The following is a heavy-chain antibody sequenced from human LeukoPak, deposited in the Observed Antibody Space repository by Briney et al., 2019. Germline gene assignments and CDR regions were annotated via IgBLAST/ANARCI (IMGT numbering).Heavy chain of an antibody. D-gene: IGHD2-21*02. Sequence: GGSLRLSCAASGFTFSSYAMSWVRQAPGKGLEWVSAISGSGGSTYYADSVKGRFTISRDNSKNTLYLQMNSLRAEDTAVYYCAKVLASYCGGDCYSGFDYWGQGTLVTVSS. CDR2: ISGSGGST. V-gene: IGHV3-23*01. J-gene: IGHJ4*02. CDR3: AKVLASYCGGDCYSGFDY. CDR1: GFTFSSYA.